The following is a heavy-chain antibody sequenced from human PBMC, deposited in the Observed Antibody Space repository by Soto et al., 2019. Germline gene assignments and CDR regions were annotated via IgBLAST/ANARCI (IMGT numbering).Heavy chain of an antibody. D-gene: IGHD3-16*02. CDR3: ARHYMITFGGVIPKPPYYFDY. Sequence: PSETLSLTCAVYGGSFSSYYWSWIRQPPGKGLEWIGYIYYSGSTNYNPSLKSRVTISVDTSKNQFSLKLSSVTAADTAVYYCARHYMITFGGVIPKPPYYFDYWGQGTLVTVSS. CDR2: IYYSGST. CDR1: GGSFSSYY. V-gene: IGHV4-59*08. J-gene: IGHJ4*02.